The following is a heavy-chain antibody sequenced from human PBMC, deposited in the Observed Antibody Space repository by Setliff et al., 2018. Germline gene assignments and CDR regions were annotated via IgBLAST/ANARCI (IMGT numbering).Heavy chain of an antibody. CDR2: ISPYNGNT. D-gene: IGHD2-8*01. CDR1: GYTFTDYG. CDR3: LRLVRYCTKIACQATSGDEV. J-gene: IGHJ4*02. Sequence: ASVKVSCKASGYTFTDYGVSWVRQAPGQGLEWVGWISPYNGNTNYAQKLQGRVTMTTDTSTNTAYMDLRSLRSDDTAVYYCLRLVRYCTKIACQATSGDEVWGLGTLVTVSS. V-gene: IGHV1-18*04.